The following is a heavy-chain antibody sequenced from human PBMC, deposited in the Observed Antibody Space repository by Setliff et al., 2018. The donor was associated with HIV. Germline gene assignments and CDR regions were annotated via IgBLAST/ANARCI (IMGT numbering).Heavy chain of an antibody. Sequence: NPSETLSLTCTVSGGSISRGVYYWSWIRQPPGKGLEWIGYIYHAGNTYYNPSLKSRVTISADTSKNQISLRLNSLTAADTAVYYCARGTTLNVVPDAFDIWGQGTMVTVSS. J-gene: IGHJ3*02. D-gene: IGHD4-17*01. V-gene: IGHV4-39*07. CDR3: ARGTTLNVVPDAFDI. CDR2: IYHAGNT. CDR1: GGSISRGVYY.